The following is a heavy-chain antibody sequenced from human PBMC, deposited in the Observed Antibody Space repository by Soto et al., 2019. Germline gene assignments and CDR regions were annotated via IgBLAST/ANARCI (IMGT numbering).Heavy chain of an antibody. V-gene: IGHV3-23*01. CDR2: ISGSGGST. D-gene: IGHD2-15*01. J-gene: IGHJ6*02. CDR3: AKDMVAATYYYYYGMDV. CDR1: GFTFSSYA. Sequence: EVQLLESGGGLVQPGGSLRLSCAASGFTFSSYAMSWVRQAPGKGLEWVSAISGSGGSTYYADSVTGRFTISRDNSKNTLYLQMNSLRAEDTAVYYCAKDMVAATYYYYYGMDVWGQGTTVTVSS.